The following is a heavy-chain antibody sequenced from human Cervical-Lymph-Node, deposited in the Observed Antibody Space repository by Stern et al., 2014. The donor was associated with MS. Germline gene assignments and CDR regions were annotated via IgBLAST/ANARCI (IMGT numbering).Heavy chain of an antibody. D-gene: IGHD6-13*01. CDR1: GYTFTSYY. V-gene: IGHV1-46*01. J-gene: IGHJ4*02. CDR3: AREDPSIAAAGTAYFDY. CDR2: INPSGGST. Sequence: QVQLVQSGAEVKKPGASVKGSCKASGYTFTSYYMHWVRQAPGQGLEWMGIINPSGGSTSYAQKFQGRVTMTRDTSTSTVYMELSSLRSEDTAVYYCAREDPSIAAAGTAYFDYWGQGTLVTVSS.